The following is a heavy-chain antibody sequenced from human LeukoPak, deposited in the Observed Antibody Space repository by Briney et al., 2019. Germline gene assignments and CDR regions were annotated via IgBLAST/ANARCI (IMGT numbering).Heavy chain of an antibody. Sequence: GGSLRLSCAASGFTFSSYSMNWVRQAPGKGLGWVSYISSSSSTIYYADSVKGRFTISRDNAKNSLYLQMNSLRAEDTAVYYCAAGYCSSTSCYHPDYWGQGSLVTVSS. J-gene: IGHJ4*02. D-gene: IGHD2-2*01. CDR2: ISSSSSTI. CDR3: AAGYCSSTSCYHPDY. V-gene: IGHV3-48*01. CDR1: GFTFSSYS.